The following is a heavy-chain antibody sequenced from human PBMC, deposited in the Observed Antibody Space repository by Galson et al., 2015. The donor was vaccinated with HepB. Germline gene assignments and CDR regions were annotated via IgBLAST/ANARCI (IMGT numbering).Heavy chain of an antibody. CDR3: ARPRNDAFDI. V-gene: IGHV5-10-1*01. CDR2: IDPSDSYT. J-gene: IGHJ3*02. Sequence: QSGAEVKKPGESLTISCKGSGYTFTTYWITWVRQMPGKGLEWMGRIDPSDSYTNYSPSFQGHVTISADKSISTAYLQWSRLRASDTAMYYCARPRNDAFDIWGQGTMVTVSS. CDR1: GYTFTTYW.